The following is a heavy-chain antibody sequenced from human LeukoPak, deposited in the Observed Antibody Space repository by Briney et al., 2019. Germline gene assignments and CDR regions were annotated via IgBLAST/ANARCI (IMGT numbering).Heavy chain of an antibody. J-gene: IGHJ4*02. D-gene: IGHD1-26*01. CDR2: INPNSGGT. CDR3: ATFYSGSFLPFDY. CDR1: GYTFTGYY. Sequence: ASVKVSCKASGYTFTGYYMHWVRQAPGQGLEWMGWINPNSGGTNYAQKFQGRVTMTRDTSISTACMELSRLRSDDTAVYYCATFYSGSFLPFDYWGQGTLVTVSP. V-gene: IGHV1-2*02.